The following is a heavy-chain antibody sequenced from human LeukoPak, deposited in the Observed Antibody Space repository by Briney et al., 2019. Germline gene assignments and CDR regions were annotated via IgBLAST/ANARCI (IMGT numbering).Heavy chain of an antibody. Sequence: PGGSLRLSCAASGFTVSSNYMSWVRQAPGKGLEWVSVIYNGGSTNYADSVKGRFTISRDNSKNTLYLQMNSLRAEDTAVYFCARASQWLAFDYWGQGTLVTVSS. CDR1: GFTVSSNY. D-gene: IGHD6-19*01. CDR3: ARASQWLAFDY. CDR2: IYNGGST. J-gene: IGHJ4*02. V-gene: IGHV3-66*01.